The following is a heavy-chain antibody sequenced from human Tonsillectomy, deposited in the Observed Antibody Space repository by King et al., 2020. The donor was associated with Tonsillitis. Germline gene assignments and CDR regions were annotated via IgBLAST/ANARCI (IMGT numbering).Heavy chain of an antibody. CDR2: ITDSGSKT. J-gene: IGHJ6*02. D-gene: IGHD1-26*01. V-gene: IGHV3-23*04. CDR1: GFAFSSYA. Sequence: VQLVESGGAWVQPGGSLRLSCAASGFAFSSYAMSWVRQAPGKGPEWVSAITDSGSKTYYADSGEGRITISRDNSKNTLYLQMNSLRAEDTAIYYCARGSWGVGPYYGMDVWGRGTTVTVSS. CDR3: ARGSWGVGPYYGMDV.